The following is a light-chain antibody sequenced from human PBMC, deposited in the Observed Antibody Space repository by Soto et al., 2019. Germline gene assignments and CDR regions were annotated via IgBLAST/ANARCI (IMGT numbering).Light chain of an antibody. CDR2: EVS. CDR3: SSYLGRLL. V-gene: IGLV2-8*01. CDR1: SSDVGGYNY. J-gene: IGLJ2*01. Sequence: QSVLTQPPSASGSPGQSVTISCTGTSSDVGGYNYVSWYQQHPGKAPKLMIYEVSKRPSGVPDRFSGSKSGNTASLTVSGLQAEDEADYDCSSYLGRLLFGGVTKLTVL.